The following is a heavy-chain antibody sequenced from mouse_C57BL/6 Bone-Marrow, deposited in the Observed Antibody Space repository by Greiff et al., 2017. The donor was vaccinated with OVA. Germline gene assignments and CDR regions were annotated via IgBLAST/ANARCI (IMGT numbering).Heavy chain of an antibody. CDR2: IDPENGDT. CDR1: GFNIKDDY. V-gene: IGHV14-4*01. D-gene: IGHD2-1*01. Sequence: VQLQQSGAELVRPGASVKLSCTASGFNIKDDYMHWVKQRPEQGLEWIGWIDPENGDTEYASKFQGKATITADTSSNTAYLQLSSLTSEDTAVYYCTTSGYGNYGYWGQGTTLTVSS. J-gene: IGHJ2*01. CDR3: TTSGYGNYGY.